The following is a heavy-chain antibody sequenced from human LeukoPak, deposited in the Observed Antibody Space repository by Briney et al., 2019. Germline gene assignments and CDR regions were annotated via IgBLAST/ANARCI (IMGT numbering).Heavy chain of an antibody. Sequence: PGGSLRLSCAASGFTFSSYGMHWVRQAPGNGLEWVAVIPYDGSDKYYADSVKGRFTISRDNSKNTLYLQMNSLRAEDTAVYYCAKLQTDGFDYWGQGTLVTVSS. CDR3: AKLQTDGFDY. J-gene: IGHJ4*02. CDR2: IPYDGSDK. V-gene: IGHV3-30*18. D-gene: IGHD1-1*01. CDR1: GFTFSSYG.